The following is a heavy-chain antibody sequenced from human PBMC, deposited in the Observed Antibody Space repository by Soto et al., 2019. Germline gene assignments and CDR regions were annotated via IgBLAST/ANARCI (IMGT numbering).Heavy chain of an antibody. CDR2: IDSSGTVT. D-gene: IGHD3-22*01. V-gene: IGHV3-23*05. J-gene: IGHJ4*02. CDR1: GFTFGSYA. CDR3: ARVALTTAIFDY. Sequence: PGGSLRLSCAASGFTFGSYAMNWVRQAPGEGLEWVSAIDSSGTVTYYADSVKGRFTISRDKSENTLFLQMSSLRAEDTAVYYCARVALTTAIFDYWGKGALVTVSS.